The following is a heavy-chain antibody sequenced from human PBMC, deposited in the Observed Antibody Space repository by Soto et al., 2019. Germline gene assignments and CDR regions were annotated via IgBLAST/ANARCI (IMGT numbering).Heavy chain of an antibody. CDR3: ARDGTTGTTNYHYAMDV. CDR2: IHISSSNI. Sequence: EVQLVESGGGLVQPGGSLRLSCVASGFTLSSYHMDWVRQAPGKGLEWISYIHISSSNIYYADSVKGLFTISRDNAKTSLYLQMDSLRAEDTAVYYCARDGTTGTTNYHYAMDVWGQGTTVTVSS. CDR1: GFTLSSYH. J-gene: IGHJ6*02. D-gene: IGHD4-17*01. V-gene: IGHV3-48*03.